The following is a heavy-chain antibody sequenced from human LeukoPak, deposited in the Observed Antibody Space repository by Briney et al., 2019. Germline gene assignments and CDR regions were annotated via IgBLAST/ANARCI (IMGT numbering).Heavy chain of an antibody. Sequence: PGRSLRLSCAASGFTFSSYGMHWVRQAPGKGLEWVAVISYDGSNKYYADSVKGRFTISRDNSKNTLYLQMNSLRAEDTAVYYCAKDAHGSTSRDYYYYYMDVWGKGTTVTVSS. J-gene: IGHJ6*03. CDR3: AKDAHGSTSRDYYYYYMDV. V-gene: IGHV3-30*18. CDR2: ISYDGSNK. D-gene: IGHD2-2*01. CDR1: GFTFSSYG.